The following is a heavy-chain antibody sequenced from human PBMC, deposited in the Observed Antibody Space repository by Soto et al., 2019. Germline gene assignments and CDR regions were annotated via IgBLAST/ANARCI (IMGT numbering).Heavy chain of an antibody. J-gene: IGHJ4*02. CDR1: GYSFTSYD. D-gene: IGHD6-13*01. Sequence: QVQLVQSGAEVKEPGASVKVSCKASGYSFTSYDFTWVRQAPGQGLEWMGWISTNNGKTNYAQKFQGRVTMTTDTSTSTAYRELSSLRSDDTAVYYCARQQLVHYHYRGQGTLVTVSS. CDR3: ARQQLVHYHY. CDR2: ISTNNGKT. V-gene: IGHV1-18*04.